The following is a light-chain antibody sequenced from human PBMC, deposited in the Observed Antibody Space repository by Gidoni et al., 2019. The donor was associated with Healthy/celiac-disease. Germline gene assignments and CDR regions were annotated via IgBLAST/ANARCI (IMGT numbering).Light chain of an antibody. CDR2: DAS. CDR1: QSVSSY. Sequence: EIVLTQPPATLSLSPGETATLSCRTSQSVSSYLAWYQQKPGQAPRLLIYDASNRATGIPARFSGSGSGTDFTLTISSLEPEDFAVYYCQQRSNWPITFGQGTRLEIK. V-gene: IGKV3-11*01. J-gene: IGKJ5*01. CDR3: QQRSNWPIT.